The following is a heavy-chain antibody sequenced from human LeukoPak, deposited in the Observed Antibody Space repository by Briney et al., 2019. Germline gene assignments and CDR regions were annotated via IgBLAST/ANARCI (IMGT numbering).Heavy chain of an antibody. CDR2: SSDKAQSYPT. J-gene: IGHJ4*02. CDR1: GCTFSNHY. V-gene: IGHV3-72*01. CDR3: ARRARGSSVALEN. D-gene: IGHD1-26*01. Sequence: GGSLTLSCAASGCTFSNHYIDWVRQPPGKGLEWVGCSSDKAQSYPTEYGQSAKGSFTISRDESKNSLYLQMNSLKIECAAVYYCARRARGSSVALENWGLGTLVTVFS.